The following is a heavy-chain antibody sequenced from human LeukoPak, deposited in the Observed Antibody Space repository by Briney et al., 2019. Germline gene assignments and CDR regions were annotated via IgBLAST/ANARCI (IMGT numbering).Heavy chain of an antibody. CDR3: AKGGQEASAGLSWFDP. Sequence: SETLSLTCTVSGGSINFYYWHWMRQPPGKGLEWIGHTFYSGNVKYNPSLESRVTISVDRSRNQISLNLNSVTAADTAVYYCAKGGQEASAGLSWFDPWGQGTLVTVSS. CDR2: TFYSGNV. V-gene: IGHV4-59*01. J-gene: IGHJ5*02. D-gene: IGHD3-16*01. CDR1: GGSINFYY.